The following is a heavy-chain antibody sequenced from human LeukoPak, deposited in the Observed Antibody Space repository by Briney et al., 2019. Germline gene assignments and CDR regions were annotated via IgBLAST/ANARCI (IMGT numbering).Heavy chain of an antibody. CDR3: ADYRKPQGLDY. Sequence: GGSLRLSCAVSEFPFRIYAMTWVRQAPGQGLEWVSAIDATGSDTYYTDSVKGRFTISRDNSKNTVYLQMNSLRAEDTAVYYCADYRKPQGLDYWGQGTLVTVSS. J-gene: IGHJ4*02. CDR1: EFPFRIYA. CDR2: IDATGSDT. D-gene: IGHD1-14*01. V-gene: IGHV3-23*01.